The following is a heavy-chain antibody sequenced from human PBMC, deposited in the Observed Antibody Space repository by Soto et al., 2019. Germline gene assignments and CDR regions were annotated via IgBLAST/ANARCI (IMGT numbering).Heavy chain of an antibody. V-gene: IGHV1-69*01. Sequence: QVQLVQSGAEVKKPGSSVKVSCKASGGTFSSYAISWVRQAPGQGLEWMGGIIPIFGTAHYAQKFQGRVTITADEATSTAYMGLSSLRSEDTAVYYCARDQVVPAATIYDYYGMDVWGQGTTVTVSS. CDR3: ARDQVVPAATIYDYYGMDV. D-gene: IGHD2-2*01. CDR1: GGTFSSYA. CDR2: IIPIFGTA. J-gene: IGHJ6*02.